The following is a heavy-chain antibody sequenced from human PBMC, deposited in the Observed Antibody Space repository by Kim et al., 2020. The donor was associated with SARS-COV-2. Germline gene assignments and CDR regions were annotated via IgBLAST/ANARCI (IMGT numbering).Heavy chain of an antibody. CDR3: TTVSMR. Sequence: GGFLRLSCAVSGIPFSDAWFNWVRQAPGKGLEWLGRIKSKSDGGTSDLAAPVKGRFAISRDDSKSTLFLLMNSLRTDDSAVYYCTTVSMRWGQGTRVTVS. CDR1: GIPFSDAW. J-gene: IGHJ4*02. D-gene: IGHD2-2*01. CDR2: IKSKSDGGTS. V-gene: IGHV3-15*01.